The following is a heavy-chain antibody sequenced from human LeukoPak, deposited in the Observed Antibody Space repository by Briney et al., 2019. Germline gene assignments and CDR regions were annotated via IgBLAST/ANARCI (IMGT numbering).Heavy chain of an antibody. CDR3: ARARSGSYMDAFDI. CDR1: GYSISSGYY. D-gene: IGHD1-26*01. CDR2: IYHSGST. Sequence: SETLSLTCTVSGYSISSGYYWGWIRQPPGKGLEWIGSIYHSGSTYYNPSLKSRVTISVDTSKNQFSLKLSSVTAADTAVYYCARARSGSYMDAFDIWGQGTMVTVSS. J-gene: IGHJ3*02. V-gene: IGHV4-38-2*02.